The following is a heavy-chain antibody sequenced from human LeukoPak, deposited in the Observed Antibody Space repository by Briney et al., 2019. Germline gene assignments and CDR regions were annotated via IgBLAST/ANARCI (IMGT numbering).Heavy chain of an antibody. D-gene: IGHD2-8*01. CDR2: ISGSGGST. Sequence: PGGSLRLSCAASGFTFSSYAMSWVRQAPGKGLEWVSAISGSGGSTYYADSVKGRFTISRDNSKNTLYLQMNSLRAEDTAVYYCAKDLGPYTNPHYFDYWGQGTLVTVSS. V-gene: IGHV3-23*01. J-gene: IGHJ4*02. CDR1: GFTFSSYA. CDR3: AKDLGPYTNPHYFDY.